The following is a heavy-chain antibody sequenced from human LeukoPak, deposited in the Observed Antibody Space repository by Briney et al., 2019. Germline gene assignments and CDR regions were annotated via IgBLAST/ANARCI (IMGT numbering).Heavy chain of an antibody. Sequence: AGSLRLSCAASGFTFRSYGIHWVRQAPGKGLEWVAAISYDGSKKYYADSVKGRFTISRDNSKNTLYVQMNSLRVEDTAVYYCARDLSGWYTFDYWGQGTLVTVSS. J-gene: IGHJ4*02. CDR3: ARDLSGWYTFDY. D-gene: IGHD6-19*01. V-gene: IGHV3-30-3*01. CDR2: ISYDGSKK. CDR1: GFTFRSYG.